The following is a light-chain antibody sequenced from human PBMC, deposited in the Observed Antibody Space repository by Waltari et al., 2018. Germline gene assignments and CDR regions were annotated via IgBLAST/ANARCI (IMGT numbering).Light chain of an antibody. CDR3: SSYTSSSTLA. Sequence: QSALTPPASVSGSPGQSITISCTGTSGDVGGYKYVSWYKQHPGKAPKLMIYDVSNRPSGVSDRFSGSKSGNTASLTISGLQAEDEADYYCSSYTSSSTLAFGGGTKLTVL. J-gene: IGLJ2*01. CDR1: SGDVGGYKY. V-gene: IGLV2-14*03. CDR2: DVS.